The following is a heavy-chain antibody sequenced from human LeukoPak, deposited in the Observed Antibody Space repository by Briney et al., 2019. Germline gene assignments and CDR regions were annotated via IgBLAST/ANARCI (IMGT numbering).Heavy chain of an antibody. Sequence: GGSLRLSCAASGFTFSSYEMNWVRRAPGKGLEWVSYISSSGSTIYYADSVKGRFTISRDNAKNSLYLQMNSLRAEDTAVYYCARNYYGMDVWGQGTTVTVSS. CDR2: ISSSGSTI. J-gene: IGHJ6*02. CDR3: ARNYYGMDV. V-gene: IGHV3-48*03. CDR1: GFTFSSYE.